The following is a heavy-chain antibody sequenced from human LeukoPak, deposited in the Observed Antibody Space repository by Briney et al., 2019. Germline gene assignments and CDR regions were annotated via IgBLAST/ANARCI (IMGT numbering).Heavy chain of an antibody. J-gene: IGHJ4*02. Sequence: NPSETLSLTCTVSGGSISSSSYYWGWIRQPPGKGLEWIGSIYYSGSTYYNPSLKSRVTISVDTSKNQFSLKLSSVTAADTAVYYCARGVVTPNRGQVDYWGQGTLVTVSS. D-gene: IGHD4-23*01. CDR2: IYYSGST. CDR1: GGSISSSSYY. V-gene: IGHV4-39*07. CDR3: ARGVVTPNRGQVDY.